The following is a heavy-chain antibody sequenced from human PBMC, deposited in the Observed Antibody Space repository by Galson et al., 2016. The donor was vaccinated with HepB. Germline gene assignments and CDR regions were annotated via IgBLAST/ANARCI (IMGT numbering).Heavy chain of an antibody. V-gene: IGHV1-18*01. CDR2: ISPYNGDT. CDR3: ASGYSAYEPFEY. CDR1: GYTFTTYG. J-gene: IGHJ4*02. Sequence: SVKVSCKASGYTFTTYGISWVRQAPGQGLEWMGWISPYNGDTNYAQKFQGRVTMTTDTSTSTAYMELRSLRSDDTAVYYCASGYSAYEPFEYWGQGTLVTVSS. D-gene: IGHD5-12*01.